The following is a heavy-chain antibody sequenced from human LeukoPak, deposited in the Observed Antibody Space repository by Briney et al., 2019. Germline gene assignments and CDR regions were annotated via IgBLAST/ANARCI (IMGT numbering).Heavy chain of an antibody. V-gene: IGHV4-61*02. CDR1: GDFISSGNYY. CDR3: ARSEGMATITYFDY. CDR2: FSTSGST. Sequence: SETLSLTCTVYGDFISSGNYYWTWIRQPAGEGLEWIGRFSTSGSTNYNPSLMSRVTISLDTSKNQFSLKLSSVTASDTAVYYCARSEGMATITYFDYWGQGTLVTVSS. J-gene: IGHJ4*02. D-gene: IGHD5-24*01.